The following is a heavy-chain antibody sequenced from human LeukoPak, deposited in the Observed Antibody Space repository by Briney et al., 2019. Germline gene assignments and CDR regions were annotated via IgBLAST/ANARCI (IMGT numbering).Heavy chain of an antibody. CDR2: INHSGST. Sequence: SETLSLTCAVYGGSFSGYYWSWIRQPPGKGLEWIGEINHSGSTNYNPSLKSRVTISVDTSKNQFSLKLSSVTAADTAVYYCARGPPYYDFLDWGQGTLVTVSS. J-gene: IGHJ1*01. CDR1: GGSFSGYY. V-gene: IGHV4-34*01. CDR3: ARGPPYYDFLD. D-gene: IGHD3-3*01.